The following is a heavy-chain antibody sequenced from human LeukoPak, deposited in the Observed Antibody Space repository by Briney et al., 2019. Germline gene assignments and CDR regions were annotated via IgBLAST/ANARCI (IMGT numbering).Heavy chain of an antibody. V-gene: IGHV4-34*01. CDR3: ARGRRIGVVLGATRTHRDYYMDV. D-gene: IGHD2-15*01. J-gene: IGHJ6*03. CDR2: TYHSGST. CDR1: GGSFSGYY. Sequence: SETLSLTCAVYGGSFSGYYWSWLRQSPGQGLEWIGETYHSGSTNYNSSLKSRVTISLDTSKNQFSLKLSFGTAADTAVYYCARGRRIGVVLGATRTHRDYYMDVWGKGATGTVSS.